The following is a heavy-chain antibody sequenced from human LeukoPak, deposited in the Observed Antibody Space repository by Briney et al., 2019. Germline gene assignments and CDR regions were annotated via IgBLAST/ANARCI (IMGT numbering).Heavy chain of an antibody. J-gene: IGHJ4*02. CDR1: GYPFTSYG. CDR3: ARGLPYYYDSSGYSAAYYFDY. CDR2: ISAYNGNT. V-gene: IGHV1-18*01. Sequence: RASVKVSCKASGYPFTSYGITWVRQAPGQGLEWMGWISAYNGNTNYAQKLQGRVTVTTDTSTSTAYMELRSLSSDDAAVYYCARGLPYYYDSSGYSAAYYFDYWGQGTLVTVSS. D-gene: IGHD3-22*01.